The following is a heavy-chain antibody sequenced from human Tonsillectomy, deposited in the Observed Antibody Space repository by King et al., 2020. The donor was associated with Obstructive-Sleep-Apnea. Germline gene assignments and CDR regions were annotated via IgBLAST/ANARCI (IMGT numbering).Heavy chain of an antibody. CDR3: ARGYYYGSGSGVDY. CDR2: INHSGST. J-gene: IGHJ4*02. CDR1: GGSFSGYY. Sequence: VQLQQWGAGLLKPSETLSLTCAVYGGSFSGYYWSWIRQPPGKGLEWIGEINHSGSTNYNPSLKCRVTISVHTSKNQFSLKLSAVTAADTAVYYCARGYYYGSGSGVDYWGQGTLVTVSS. V-gene: IGHV4-34*01. D-gene: IGHD3-10*01.